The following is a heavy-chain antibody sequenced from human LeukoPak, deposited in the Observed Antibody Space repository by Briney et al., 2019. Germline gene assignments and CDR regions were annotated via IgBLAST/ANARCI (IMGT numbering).Heavy chain of an antibody. J-gene: IGHJ4*02. Sequence: PGGSLRLSCAASGFTVSSNYMSWVRQAPGKGLEGVSVIYSGGSTYYADSVKGRFTISRDNSKNTLYLKMNSLRAEDTAVYYCARGSHSYGLYYFDYWGQGTLVTVSS. D-gene: IGHD5-18*01. CDR3: ARGSHSYGLYYFDY. CDR1: GFTVSSNY. CDR2: IYSGGST. V-gene: IGHV3-66*02.